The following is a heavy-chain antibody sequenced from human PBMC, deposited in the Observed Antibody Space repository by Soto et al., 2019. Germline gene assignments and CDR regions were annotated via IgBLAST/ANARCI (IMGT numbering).Heavy chain of an antibody. CDR2: IIPMLTVT. CDR1: GGTFNTYT. V-gene: IGHV1-69*02. J-gene: IGHJ3*01. CDR3: SIGSWSAETFDV. Sequence: QVHLIQSGAEVKKPGSSVKVSCKAAGGTFNTYTLIWVRQAPGHGLEWMGRIIPMLTVTNSAQKFQGRLTLTADKSTGTAFVELTILRSDDTAVYYCSIGSWSAETFDVWGQGTMVTVSS. D-gene: IGHD2-2*01.